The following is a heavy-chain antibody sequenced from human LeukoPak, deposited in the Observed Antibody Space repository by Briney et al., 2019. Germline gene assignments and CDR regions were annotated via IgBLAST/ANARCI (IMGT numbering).Heavy chain of an antibody. Sequence: SETLSLTRTVSGGSISSYYWSWIRQPPGKGLEWIGYIYTSGSTNYNPSLNSRVTVSVDTSKNQFSLKLSSVTAADTAVYYCAITTRPTYYYDSSGDFGFDYWGQGTLVTVSS. D-gene: IGHD3-22*01. J-gene: IGHJ4*02. CDR1: GGSISSYY. CDR3: AITTRPTYYYDSSGDFGFDY. V-gene: IGHV4-4*09. CDR2: IYTSGST.